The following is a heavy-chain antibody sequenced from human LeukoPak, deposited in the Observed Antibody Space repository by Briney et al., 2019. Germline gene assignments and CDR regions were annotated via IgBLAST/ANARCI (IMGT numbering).Heavy chain of an antibody. Sequence: SETLSLTCTVSGGSISSSSYYWGWIRQPPGKGLEWIGSIYYSGSTYYNPSLKSRVTISVDTSKNQFSLKLSSVTAADTAVYYCARLYEFADAFDIWGQGTMVTVSS. J-gene: IGHJ3*02. V-gene: IGHV4-39*07. D-gene: IGHD3/OR15-3a*01. CDR3: ARLYEFADAFDI. CDR1: GGSISSSSYY. CDR2: IYYSGST.